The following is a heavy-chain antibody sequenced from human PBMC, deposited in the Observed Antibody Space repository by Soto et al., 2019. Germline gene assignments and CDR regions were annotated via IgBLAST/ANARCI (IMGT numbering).Heavy chain of an antibody. D-gene: IGHD5-12*01. CDR1: GPTFIAYY. J-gene: IGHJ4*02. CDR3: ARVSVDVPE. V-gene: IGHV1-2*02. Sequence: QLVQSGAEVKKPGASVRVSCKTSGPTFIAYYIHWVRQAPGQGLEWMGWIDPKSGGTTYEQKFLGRVTMTRDTSINTGYMDLKRLTSDDTAVYYCARVSVDVPEWGQGTLITVSS. CDR2: IDPKSGGT.